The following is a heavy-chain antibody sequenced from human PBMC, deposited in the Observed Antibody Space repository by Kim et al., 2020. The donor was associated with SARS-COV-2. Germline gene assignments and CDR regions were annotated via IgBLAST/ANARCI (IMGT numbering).Heavy chain of an antibody. V-gene: IGHV3-11*05. CDR2: ISSSSSYT. CDR1: GFTFSDYY. J-gene: IGHJ3*02. Sequence: GGSLRLSCAASGFTFSDYYMSWIRQAPGKGLEWVSYISSSSSYTNYADSVKGRFTISRDNAKNSLYLQLNSLRAEDTAVYYCARDRGRGWSVDAFDIWGQGTMVTVSS. D-gene: IGHD6-19*01. CDR3: ARDRGRGWSVDAFDI.